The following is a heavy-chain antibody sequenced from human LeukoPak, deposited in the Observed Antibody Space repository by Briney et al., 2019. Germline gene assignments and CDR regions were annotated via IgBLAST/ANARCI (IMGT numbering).Heavy chain of an antibody. CDR1: GFTFDDYA. CDR3: AKDTTVTNDAFDI. Sequence: GRSLRLSCAASGFTFDDYAMHWVRQAPGKGLERVSGISWNSGSIGYADSVKGRFTISRDNAKNSLYLQMNSLRAEDTALYYCAKDTTVTNDAFDIWGQGTMVTVSS. D-gene: IGHD4-17*01. CDR2: ISWNSGSI. J-gene: IGHJ3*02. V-gene: IGHV3-9*01.